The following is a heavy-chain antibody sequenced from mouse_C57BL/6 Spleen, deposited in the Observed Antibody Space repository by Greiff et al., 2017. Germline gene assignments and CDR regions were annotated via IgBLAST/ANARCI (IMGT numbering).Heavy chain of an antibody. CDR3: ASRDY. CDR1: GFTFSDYG. V-gene: IGHV5-17*01. Sequence: EVKLMESGGGLVKPGGSLKLSCAASGFTFSDYGMHWVRQAPEKGLEWVAYISSGSSTIYYADTVKGRFTLSRDNAKNTLFLQKTSLRAEDTAMYYCASRDYWGQGTSVTVSS. J-gene: IGHJ4*01. CDR2: ISSGSSTI.